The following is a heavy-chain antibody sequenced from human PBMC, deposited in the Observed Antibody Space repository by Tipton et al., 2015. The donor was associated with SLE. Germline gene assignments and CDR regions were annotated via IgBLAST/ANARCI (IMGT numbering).Heavy chain of an antibody. J-gene: IGHJ4*02. CDR3: ASGTLEWSHEPDY. Sequence: GLVKPSETLSLTCTVSGGSISSFFWSWIRQTPGKGLEYIGHVEYSGSTIYNPSLMSRVTISVNTSKNQFSLRLSSVTAADTAMFYCASGTLEWSHEPDYWGQGTLVTVSS. V-gene: IGHV4-59*12. D-gene: IGHD3-3*01. CDR1: GGSISSFF. CDR2: VEYSGST.